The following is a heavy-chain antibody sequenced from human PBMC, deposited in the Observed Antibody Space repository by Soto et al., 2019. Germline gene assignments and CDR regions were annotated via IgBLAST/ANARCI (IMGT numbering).Heavy chain of an antibody. Sequence: GGSLRLSCTASGFTFGDYAMSWFRQAPGKGLEWVGFIRGKAYGGTTEYAASVKGRFTISRDDSKSIAYLQMNSLKTEDTAVYYCTREENRGYYYDSSGYLVTPKLIRLDAFDIWGQGTMVTVSS. CDR3: TREENRGYYYDSSGYLVTPKLIRLDAFDI. V-gene: IGHV3-49*03. D-gene: IGHD3-22*01. CDR1: GFTFGDYA. J-gene: IGHJ3*02. CDR2: IRGKAYGGTT.